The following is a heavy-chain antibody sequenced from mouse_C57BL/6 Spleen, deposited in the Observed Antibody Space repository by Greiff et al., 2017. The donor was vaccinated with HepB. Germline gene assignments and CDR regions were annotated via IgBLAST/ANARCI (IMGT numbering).Heavy chain of an antibody. CDR1: GYTFTSYW. V-gene: IGHV1-64*01. J-gene: IGHJ2*01. D-gene: IGHD2-2*01. Sequence: QVQLQQPGAELVKPGASVKLSCKASGYTFTSYWMHWVKQRPGQGLEWIGMIHPNSGSTNYNEKFKSKATLTVDKSSSTAYMQLSSLTSEDSAVYYCARLSMVTTGPFDYWGQGTTLTVSS. CDR2: IHPNSGST. CDR3: ARLSMVTTGPFDY.